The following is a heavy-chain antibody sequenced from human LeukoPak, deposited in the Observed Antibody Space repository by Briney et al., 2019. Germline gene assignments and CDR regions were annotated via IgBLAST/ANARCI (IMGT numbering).Heavy chain of an antibody. D-gene: IGHD1-26*01. J-gene: IGHJ4*02. CDR2: INTHSGAT. CDR3: ARGPIGGLRKGFDI. V-gene: IGHV1-2*02. CDR1: GDTFAGYY. Sequence: ASVRVSCKASGDTFAGYYVHWVRQAPGQGLEWMGWINTHSGATNYAQHFQGRVTMTTDTSVTTAYMDLDGLKSDDAAVYFCARGPIGGLRKGFDIWGQGTLVTISS.